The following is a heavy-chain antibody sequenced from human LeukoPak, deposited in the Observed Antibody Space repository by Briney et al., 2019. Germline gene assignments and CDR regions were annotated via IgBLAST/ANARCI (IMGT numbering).Heavy chain of an antibody. V-gene: IGHV1-2*02. J-gene: IGHJ4*02. D-gene: IGHD3-22*01. Sequence: ASVRVSCKASGYTFTGYYMHWVRQAPGQGLEWMGWINPNSGGTNYAQKFQGRVTMTRDTSISTAYMELSRLRSDDTAVYYCARDHLYYYDSSGYQPLGYWGQGTLVTVSP. CDR2: INPNSGGT. CDR1: GYTFTGYY. CDR3: ARDHLYYYDSSGYQPLGY.